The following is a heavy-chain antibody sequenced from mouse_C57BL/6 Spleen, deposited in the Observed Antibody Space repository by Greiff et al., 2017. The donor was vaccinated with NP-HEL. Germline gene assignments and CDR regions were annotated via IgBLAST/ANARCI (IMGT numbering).Heavy chain of an antibody. J-gene: IGHJ2*01. CDR2: IYPSDSET. Sequence: VQLQESGAELVRPGSSVKLSCKASGYTFTSYWMDWVKQRPGQGLEWIGNIYPSDSETHYNQKFKDKATLTVDKSSSTAYMQLSSLTSEDSAVYYCARDGYYVDYWGQGTTLTVSS. CDR3: ARDGYYVDY. CDR1: GYTFTSYW. D-gene: IGHD1-1*01. V-gene: IGHV1-61*01.